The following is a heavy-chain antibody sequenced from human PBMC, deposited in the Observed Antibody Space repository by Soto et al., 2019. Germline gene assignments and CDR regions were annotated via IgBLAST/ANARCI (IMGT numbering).Heavy chain of an antibody. CDR2: INRSGST. CDR1: GGSFSGYY. D-gene: IGHD2-2*01. CDR3: ARGRPGRYCSSTSCSPKPY. V-gene: IGHV4-34*01. J-gene: IGHJ4*02. Sequence: TSETLSLTCAVYGGSFSGYYWSWIRQPPGKGLEWIGEINRSGSTNYNPSLKSRVTISVDTSKNQFSLKLSSVTAADTAVYYCARGRPGRYCSSTSCSPKPYWGQGTLVTVSS.